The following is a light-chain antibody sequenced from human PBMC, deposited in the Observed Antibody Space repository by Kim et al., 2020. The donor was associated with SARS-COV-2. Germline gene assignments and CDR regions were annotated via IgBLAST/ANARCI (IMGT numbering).Light chain of an antibody. CDR3: QAWDSSVV. CDR1: KLGDKY. V-gene: IGLV3-1*01. CDR2: QDI. J-gene: IGLJ2*01. Sequence: SYELTQPPSVSVSPGQTASITCSGDKLGDKYACWYQQKPGQSPVLVIYQDIKRPSGIPERFSGSSSGNTATLTISGTQAMDEGDYFCQAWDSSVVFGGGTQRTV.